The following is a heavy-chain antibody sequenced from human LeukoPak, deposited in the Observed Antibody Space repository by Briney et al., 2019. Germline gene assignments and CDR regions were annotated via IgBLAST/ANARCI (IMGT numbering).Heavy chain of an antibody. CDR2: MYRTGST. J-gene: IGHJ3*02. Sequence: SETLSLTCTVSGYSISSGYYWGWIRQSPGKGLEWIGSMYRTGSTYYNPSLRSRVSLSLDTSRNQFSLKLSSVTAADTAIYYCARHDYCTITTCNDAFDIWGQGTMVTVSS. V-gene: IGHV4-38-2*02. D-gene: IGHD2-8*01. CDR1: GYSISSGYY. CDR3: ARHDYCTITTCNDAFDI.